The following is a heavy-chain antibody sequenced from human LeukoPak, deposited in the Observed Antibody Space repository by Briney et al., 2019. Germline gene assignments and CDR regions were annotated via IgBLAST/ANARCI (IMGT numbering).Heavy chain of an antibody. CDR1: GFTFSSYA. CDR2: ISGSGGST. V-gene: IGHV3-23*01. Sequence: GGSLRLSCAASGFTFSSYAMGWVRQAPGKGLEWVSAISGSGGSTYYADSVKGRFTISRDNSKNTLYLQMNSLRAEDTAVYYCAKDLEYYYDSSGYYYGGFDYWGQGTLVTVSS. J-gene: IGHJ4*02. CDR3: AKDLEYYYDSSGYYYGGFDY. D-gene: IGHD3-22*01.